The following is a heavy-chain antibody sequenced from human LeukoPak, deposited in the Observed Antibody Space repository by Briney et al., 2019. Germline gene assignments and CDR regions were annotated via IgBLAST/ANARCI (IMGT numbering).Heavy chain of an antibody. Sequence: GASVKVSCKASGYTFTSYGISWVRQAPGQGLEWMGGIIPIFGTANYAQKFQGRVTITADESTSTAYMELSSLRSEDTAVYYCARDPEGFGELGPWGQGTLVTVSS. D-gene: IGHD3-10*01. V-gene: IGHV1-69*13. CDR1: GYTFTSYG. CDR3: ARDPEGFGELGP. J-gene: IGHJ5*02. CDR2: IIPIFGTA.